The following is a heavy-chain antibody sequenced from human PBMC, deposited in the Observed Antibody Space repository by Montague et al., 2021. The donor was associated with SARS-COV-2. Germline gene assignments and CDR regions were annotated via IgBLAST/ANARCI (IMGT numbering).Heavy chain of an antibody. CDR2: IYWDDDK. V-gene: IGHV2-5*02. J-gene: IGHJ4*02. CDR3: AHSRLYYDILTGNYSLGYYFDY. D-gene: IGHD3-9*01. CDR1: GFSLSTSGVG. Sequence: PALVKPTQTLTLTCTFSGFSLSTSGVGVGWIRQPPGKALEWLALIYWDDDKRYSPSLKSRLTITKDTSKNQVVLTMTNMDPVDTATYYCAHSRLYYDILTGNYSLGYYFDYWGQGTLVTVSS.